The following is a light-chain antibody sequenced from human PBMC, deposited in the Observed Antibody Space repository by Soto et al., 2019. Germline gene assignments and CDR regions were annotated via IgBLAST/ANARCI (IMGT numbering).Light chain of an antibody. V-gene: IGKV1-5*03. CDR1: QSISGW. J-gene: IGKJ4*01. CDR2: QAT. CDR3: QQYKTYPLT. Sequence: DIQMTQSPSTLSASVGERVDITCWASQSISGWLAWYQQKPGKAPKLLIYQATILESGVPSTFSGSGSGTEFTLTINSLRPDDIATYYCQQYKTYPLTFGGGTKVEIK.